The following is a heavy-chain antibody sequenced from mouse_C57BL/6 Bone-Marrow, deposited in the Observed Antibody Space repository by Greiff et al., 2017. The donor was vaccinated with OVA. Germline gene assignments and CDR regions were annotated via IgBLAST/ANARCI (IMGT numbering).Heavy chain of an antibody. CDR2: IDPSDSYT. CDR3: AKLPGWGYYAMDY. J-gene: IGHJ4*01. CDR1: GYTFTSYW. D-gene: IGHD5-5*01. V-gene: IGHV1-59*01. Sequence: QVQLQQSGAELVRPGTSVKLSCKASGYTFTSYWMHWVKQRPGQGLEWIGVIDPSDSYTNYNQKFKGKATLTVDTSSSTAYMQLSSLTSEDSAVYYCAKLPGWGYYAMDYWGQGTSVTVSS.